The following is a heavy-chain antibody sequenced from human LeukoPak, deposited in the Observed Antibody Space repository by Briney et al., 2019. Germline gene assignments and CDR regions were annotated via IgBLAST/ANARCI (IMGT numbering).Heavy chain of an antibody. CDR2: ISSSGSTI. D-gene: IGHD6-19*01. CDR3: VRGAPGIAVAGTKGAFDI. CDR1: GFTFSDYY. V-gene: IGHV3-11*01. J-gene: IGHJ3*02. Sequence: GGSLRLSCAASGFTFSDYYMSWIRQAPGKGLEWVSYISSSGSTIYYADSVKGRFTISRDNAKNSLYLQMNSLRAEDTAVYYCVRGAPGIAVAGTKGAFDIWGQGTMVTVSS.